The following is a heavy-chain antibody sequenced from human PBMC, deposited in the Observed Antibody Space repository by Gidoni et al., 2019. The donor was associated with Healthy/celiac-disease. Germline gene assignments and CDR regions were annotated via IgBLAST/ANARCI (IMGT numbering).Heavy chain of an antibody. CDR2: INHSGSS. D-gene: IGHD2-2*01. J-gene: IGHJ4*02. Sequence: QVQLQQWGAGLLKPSETMSPTCAGYGGCFSGYYCSWIRQPPGKGLEWIGEINHSGSSNYNPSLKSRVTISVATSKNQFSLKLSSVTAADTAVYYCASVFQNCSSTSCYGVWGQGALVTVSS. CDR3: ASVFQNCSSTSCYGV. CDR1: GGCFSGYY. V-gene: IGHV4-34*01.